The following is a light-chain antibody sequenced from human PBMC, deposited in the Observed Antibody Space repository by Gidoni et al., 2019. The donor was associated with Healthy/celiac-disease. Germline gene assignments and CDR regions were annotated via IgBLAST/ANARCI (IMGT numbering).Light chain of an antibody. CDR2: AAS. CDR3: QRSYSTPQT. Sequence: TQMPRPTSSVPASVGDSVAITCRASQSISGYLNWYQQKPGKAPKLLIDAASSLQSGVRSRFSGSGSGTDFTLTISSLQPEDFATYYCQRSYSTPQTFGQGTKLEIK. V-gene: IGKV1-39*01. CDR1: QSISGY. J-gene: IGKJ2*01.